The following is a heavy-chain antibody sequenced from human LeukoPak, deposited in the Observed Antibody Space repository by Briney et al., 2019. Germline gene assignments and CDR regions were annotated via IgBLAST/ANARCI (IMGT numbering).Heavy chain of an antibody. CDR3: VKEHGRLLFF. V-gene: IGHV3-23*01. Sequence: GGSLRLSCAASGFTFSSYAMSWVRQAPGKGLEWVSGISLDGATTYYAGSVEGRFTISRDNSKNTLYLQMNSLRADYTAVYYCVKEHGRLLFFCGQGGLVTVSS. CDR1: GFTFSSYA. J-gene: IGHJ4*02. D-gene: IGHD2-21*01. CDR2: ISLDGATT.